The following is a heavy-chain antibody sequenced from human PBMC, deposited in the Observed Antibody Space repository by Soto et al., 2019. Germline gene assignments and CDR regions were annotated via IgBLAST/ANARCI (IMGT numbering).Heavy chain of an antibody. CDR2: TYYRSKWYY. J-gene: IGHJ4*01. D-gene: IGHD1-26*01. CDR3: ARGEQYSGRIFDY. CDR1: GDNVSSNSAG. V-gene: IGHV6-1*01. Sequence: SQTLSPTCAITGDNVSSNSAGWSLVMQSPSRGLEWLGRTYYRSKWYYEYAVSVRGRITINPDTSKNQYSLQLNSVTPEDTAVYFCARGEQYSGRIFDYWGQGTLVTVSS.